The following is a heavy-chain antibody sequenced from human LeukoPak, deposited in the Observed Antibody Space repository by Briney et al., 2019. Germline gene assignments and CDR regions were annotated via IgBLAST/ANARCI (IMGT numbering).Heavy chain of an antibody. J-gene: IGHJ4*02. D-gene: IGHD6-13*01. CDR1: GGSISSSSYY. Sequence: SETLSLTCTVSGGSISSSSYYWSWIRQPPGTGLEWIGEINHSGSTNYNPSLKSRVTISVDTSKNQFSLKLSSVTAADTAVYYCARGSQCGDSSSWYCEYWGQGTLVTVSS. CDR3: ARGSQCGDSSSWYCEY. CDR2: INHSGST. V-gene: IGHV4-39*07.